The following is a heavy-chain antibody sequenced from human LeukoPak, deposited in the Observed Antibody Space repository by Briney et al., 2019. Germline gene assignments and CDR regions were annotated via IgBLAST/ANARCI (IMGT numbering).Heavy chain of an antibody. V-gene: IGHV3-48*03. CDR2: ISSSGTTI. D-gene: IGHD5-12*01. CDR3: VSRAYRGEFDI. CDR1: GFTFSSYE. J-gene: IGHJ3*02. Sequence: GGSLKLSCAAAGFTFSSYEMNWVRQAPGKGLKWVSYISSSGTTIDYADSVKGRFTISRDNAKNSLYLQMNSLRAEDTAVYYCVSRAYRGEFDIWGQGTMVTVSS.